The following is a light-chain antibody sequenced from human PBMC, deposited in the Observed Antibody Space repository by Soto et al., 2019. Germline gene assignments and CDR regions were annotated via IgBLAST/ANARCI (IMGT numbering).Light chain of an antibody. V-gene: IGLV1-44*01. CDR1: SSNIGSNI. CDR2: SNN. J-gene: IGLJ3*02. Sequence: QSVLTQPPSASGTPGQTVTISCSGSSSNIGSNIVNWYRQLPGMAPKLLIYSNNQRPSGVPARLSGSKSGTSASLAISGLQSEDEADYYCAVWDDSLNGWVFGGGTKLTVL. CDR3: AVWDDSLNGWV.